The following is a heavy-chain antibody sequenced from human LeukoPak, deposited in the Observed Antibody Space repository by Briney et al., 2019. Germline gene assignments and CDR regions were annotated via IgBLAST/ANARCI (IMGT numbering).Heavy chain of an antibody. D-gene: IGHD3-16*01. Sequence: GGSLRLSCAASGFTVSSNYMSWVRQAPGKGLEWVSVIYSGGSTYYADSVKGRFTISRDNSKNTLYLQMNSLRADDTAIYYCARNQQLGGHSYYYYGMDVWGQRTTVTVSS. J-gene: IGHJ6*02. V-gene: IGHV3-53*01. CDR2: IYSGGST. CDR1: GFTVSSNY. CDR3: ARNQQLGGHSYYYYGMDV.